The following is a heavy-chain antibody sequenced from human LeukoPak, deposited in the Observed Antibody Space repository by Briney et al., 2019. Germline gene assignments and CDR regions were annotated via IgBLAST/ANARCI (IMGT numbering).Heavy chain of an antibody. CDR2: IYYSGST. D-gene: IGHD6-13*01. Sequence: PSETLSLTCTVSGGSISSYYWSWIRQPPGKGLEWIGYIYYSGSTNYNPSLKSRVTISVDTSKNQFSLKLSSVTAADTAVYYCAAEAYSSSGNWFDPWGQGTLVTVSS. J-gene: IGHJ5*02. CDR1: GGSISSYY. CDR3: AAEAYSSSGNWFDP. V-gene: IGHV4-59*01.